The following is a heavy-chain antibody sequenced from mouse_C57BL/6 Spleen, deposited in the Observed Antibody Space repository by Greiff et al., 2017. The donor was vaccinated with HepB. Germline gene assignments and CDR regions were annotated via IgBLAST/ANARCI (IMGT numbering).Heavy chain of an antibody. CDR2: INPSTGGT. V-gene: IGHV1-42*01. CDR3: ARSGYDGSSLDY. CDR1: GYSFTGYY. Sequence: VQLQQSGPELVKPGASVKISCKASGYSFTGYYMNWVKQSPEKSLEWIGEINPSTGGTTYNQKFKAKATLTVDKSSSTAYMQLKSLTSEDSAVYYCARSGYDGSSLDYWGQGTTLTVSS. J-gene: IGHJ2*01. D-gene: IGHD2-14*01.